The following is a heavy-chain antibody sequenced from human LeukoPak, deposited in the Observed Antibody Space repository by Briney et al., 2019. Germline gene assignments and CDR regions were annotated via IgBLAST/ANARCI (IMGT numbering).Heavy chain of an antibody. Sequence: PSETLSLTCTVSGGSISSYYWSWIRQPAGKGLEWIGRIYTSGSTNYNPSLKSRVTISVDTSKNQFSLKLSSVTAADTAVYYCARAAYSSSPIYFDYWGQGTLVTVSS. D-gene: IGHD6-6*01. CDR2: IYTSGST. CDR3: ARAAYSSSPIYFDY. V-gene: IGHV4-4*07. J-gene: IGHJ4*02. CDR1: GGSISSYY.